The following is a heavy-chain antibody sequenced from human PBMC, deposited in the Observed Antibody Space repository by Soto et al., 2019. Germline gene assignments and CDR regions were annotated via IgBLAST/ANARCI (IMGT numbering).Heavy chain of an antibody. CDR2: MNPNSGNT. CDR1: GLGITSKD. D-gene: IGHD2-8*01. Sequence: ASGLGITSKDMRWLHHSKEQGLEWMGWMNPNSGNTGYAQKFQGRVTMTRNTSISTAYMELSSLRSEDTAVYYCAREREVVLMVPAGGWFEPWGQGTLV. V-gene: IGHV1-8*01. J-gene: IGHJ5*02. CDR3: AREREVVLMVPAGGWFEP.